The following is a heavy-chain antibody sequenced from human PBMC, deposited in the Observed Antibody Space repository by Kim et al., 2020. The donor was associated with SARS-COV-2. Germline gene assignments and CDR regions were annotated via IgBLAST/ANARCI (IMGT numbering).Heavy chain of an antibody. D-gene: IGHD2-15*01. V-gene: IGHV4-39*01. CDR1: GGSISSSSYY. Sequence: SETLSLTCTVSGGSISSSSYYWGWIRQPPGKGLEWIGSIYYSGSTYYNPSLKSRVTISVDTSKNQFSLKLSSVTAADTAVYYCARPSRDCSGGSCWSWFDPWGQGTLVTVSS. CDR3: ARPSRDCSGGSCWSWFDP. J-gene: IGHJ5*02. CDR2: IYYSGST.